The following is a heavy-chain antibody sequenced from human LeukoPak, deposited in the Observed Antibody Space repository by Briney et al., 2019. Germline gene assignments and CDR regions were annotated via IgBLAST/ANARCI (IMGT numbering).Heavy chain of an antibody. J-gene: IGHJ5*02. CDR2: IYHTGST. D-gene: IGHD1-1*01. Sequence: SETLSLTCGVSGYSISISYYWGWIRQPPGKGLQWIGSIYHTGSTYYNPSLKSRVTISVDTSKNQFSLKLSSVTAADTAVYYCARGTGWFDPWGQGTLVTVSS. CDR1: GYSISISYY. CDR3: ARGTGWFDP. V-gene: IGHV4-38-2*01.